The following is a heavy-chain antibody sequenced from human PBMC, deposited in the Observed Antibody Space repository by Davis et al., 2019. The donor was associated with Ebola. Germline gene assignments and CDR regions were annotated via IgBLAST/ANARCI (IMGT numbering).Heavy chain of an antibody. D-gene: IGHD1-26*01. CDR1: GGSFSGYY. V-gene: IGHV4-34*01. CDR3: ARHPTRFSGSYLWDS. J-gene: IGHJ4*02. Sequence: MPSETLSLTCAVYGGSFSGYYWSWIRQPPGKGLEWIGEINHSGSTNYNPSLKSRVTISVDTSKNQFSLKLSSVTAADTAVYYCARHPTRFSGSYLWDSWGQGTLVTVSS. CDR2: INHSGST.